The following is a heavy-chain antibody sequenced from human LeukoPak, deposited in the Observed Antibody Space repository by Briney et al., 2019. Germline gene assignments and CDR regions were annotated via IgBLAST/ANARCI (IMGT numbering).Heavy chain of an antibody. CDR3: ARGAPTPNSRYFDY. V-gene: IGHV3-74*01. D-gene: IGHD2-21*01. CDR1: GFTFSSYW. J-gene: IGHJ4*02. CDR2: INTNGTST. Sequence: QSGGSLRLSCAASGFTFSSYWLHWVRQAPGKGLVWVSRINTNGTSTKYADSVKGRFTISRDNAKNTLNLQMNSLRVEDTAVYYCARGAPTPNSRYFDYWGPGILVTVSS.